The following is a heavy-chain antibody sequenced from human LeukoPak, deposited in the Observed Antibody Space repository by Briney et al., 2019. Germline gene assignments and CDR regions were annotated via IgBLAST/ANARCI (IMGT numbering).Heavy chain of an antibody. CDR1: GGSISSYY. CDR3: ARLEHRGGDCYSINF. V-gene: IGHV4-59*08. Sequence: SETLSLTCTVSGGSISSYYWSWFQQPPGRGLEWVGYVYYSGSTNYNPSLKSRVTISVDTSKNQFSLRLSSVTAADTAMYYCARLEHRGGDCYSINFWGQGTLVTVSS. D-gene: IGHD2-21*02. CDR2: VYYSGST. J-gene: IGHJ4*02.